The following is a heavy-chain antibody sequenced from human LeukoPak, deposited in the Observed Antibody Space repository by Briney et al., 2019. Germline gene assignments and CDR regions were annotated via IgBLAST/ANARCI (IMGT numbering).Heavy chain of an antibody. V-gene: IGHV4-59*01. CDR2: IYYSGST. CDR1: GGSISSYY. CDR3: ARAGYYYDSSGYMDY. Sequence: SETLSLTCTVSGGSISSYYWSWIRQPPGKGLEWIGYIYYSGSTNYNPSLKSRVTISVDTSKNQFSLKLSSVTAADTAVYYCARAGYYYDSSGYMDYWGQGTLVTVSS. J-gene: IGHJ4*02. D-gene: IGHD3-22*01.